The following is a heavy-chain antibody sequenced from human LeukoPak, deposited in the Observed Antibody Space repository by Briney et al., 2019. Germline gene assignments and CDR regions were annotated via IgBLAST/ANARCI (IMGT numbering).Heavy chain of an antibody. CDR3: AKGGYYDSSGYYSSDY. D-gene: IGHD3-22*01. CDR2: ISWNSGSI. V-gene: IGHV3-9*01. Sequence: GGSLRLSCAASGFTFDDYAMHWVRQAPGKGLEWVSGISWNSGSIGYADSVKGRFTISRDNAKNSLYLQMNSLRAEDTALYYCAKGGYYDSSGYYSSDYWGQGTLVTVSS. J-gene: IGHJ4*02. CDR1: GFTFDDYA.